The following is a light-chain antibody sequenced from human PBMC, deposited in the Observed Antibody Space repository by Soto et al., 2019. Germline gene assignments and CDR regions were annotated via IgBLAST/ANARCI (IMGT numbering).Light chain of an antibody. V-gene: IGLV2-14*03. CDR2: DVS. CDR1: SADIGAFNY. CDR3: SSHSPTSALV. Sequence: QSALTQPASVSGSPGQSITISCAGTSADIGAFNYVSWYQHHPGKDPKFLIYDVSDRPSGVYTRFSASKSANIASLTISGLQADGEGDYHCSSHSPTSALVFGGGTKLNVL. J-gene: IGLJ2*01.